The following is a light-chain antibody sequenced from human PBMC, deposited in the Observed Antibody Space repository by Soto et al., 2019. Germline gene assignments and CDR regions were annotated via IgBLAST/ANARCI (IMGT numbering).Light chain of an antibody. Sequence: DIVFTQSPCTLSLSPGERATLSCRASQSVSSGYLAWYQQKPGQAPRLLIYGASSRATGIPDRFSGGGSGTEFTLTISRLEPEDFTVYYCHHYETFGQGTKV. CDR3: HHYET. J-gene: IGKJ1*01. CDR2: GAS. CDR1: QSVSSGY. V-gene: IGKV3-20*01.